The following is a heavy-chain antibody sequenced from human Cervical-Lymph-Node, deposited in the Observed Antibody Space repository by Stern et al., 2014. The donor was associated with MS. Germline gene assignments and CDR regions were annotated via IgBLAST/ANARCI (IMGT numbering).Heavy chain of an antibody. D-gene: IGHD4-23*01. CDR1: GGSISSDDYF. Sequence: QVQLQESGPGLVKPSQTLSLICTVSGGSISSDDYFWSWIRQHPGKALEWIGYIHHGGSAYYNPSLQSSVIISIDTPKNQFSLKLSSVTAADTAVYYCAKVGYGGPPNLGAFHIWGRGTMVTVSS. V-gene: IGHV4-31*03. J-gene: IGHJ3*02. CDR3: AKVGYGGPPNLGAFHI. CDR2: IHHGGSA.